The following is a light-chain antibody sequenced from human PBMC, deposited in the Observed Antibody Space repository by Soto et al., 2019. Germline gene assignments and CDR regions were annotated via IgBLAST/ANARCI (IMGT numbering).Light chain of an antibody. V-gene: IGKV1-9*01. CDR2: AAS. J-gene: IGKJ5*01. Sequence: DIQLTQSPSFLSASVGDRVTITCRASQGISSYLAWYQQKPGKAPKLLIYAASTLQSGVPSRFSGSGSGRQFTPPISSLQPEDVATYYCQQLNSYPLITFGQGTRLEIK. CDR3: QQLNSYPLIT. CDR1: QGISSY.